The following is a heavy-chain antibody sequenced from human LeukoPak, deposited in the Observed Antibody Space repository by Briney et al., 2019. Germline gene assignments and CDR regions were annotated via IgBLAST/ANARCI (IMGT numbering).Heavy chain of an antibody. CDR3: TTVGVVVAAHDAFDI. CDR2: IKSKTDGGTT. J-gene: IGHJ3*02. Sequence: GGSLRLSCAASGFTFSNAWMSWVRQAPGKGLEWVGRIKSKTDGGTTDYAAPVEGRFTVSRDDSKNTLYLQMNSLKTEDTAVYYCTTVGVVVAAHDAFDIWGQGTMVTVSS. CDR1: GFTFSNAW. V-gene: IGHV3-15*01. D-gene: IGHD2-15*01.